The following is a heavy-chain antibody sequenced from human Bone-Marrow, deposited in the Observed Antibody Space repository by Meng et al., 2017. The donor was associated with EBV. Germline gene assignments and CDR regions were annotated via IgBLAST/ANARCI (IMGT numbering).Heavy chain of an antibody. V-gene: IGHV1-69*09. CDR3: ARDGGNHNFDF. CDR2: IISRGGRT. Sequence: QLGQAGAEGKEPGSSVKVSCKTSGGTFSSYAISWVRQAPGQGLEWMGRIISRGGRTIYAQNFRGRVTMTRDTSTSKVYLEVRSLRSEDTAVYFCARDGGNHNFDFWGQGTLVTVSS. D-gene: IGHD1-14*01. J-gene: IGHJ4*02. CDR1: GGTFSSYA.